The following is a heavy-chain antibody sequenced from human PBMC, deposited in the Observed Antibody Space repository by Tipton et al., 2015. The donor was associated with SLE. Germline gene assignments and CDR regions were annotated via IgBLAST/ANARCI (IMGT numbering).Heavy chain of an antibody. Sequence: TLSLTCAVYGGSFSAYYWSWIRQPPGKGLEWIGEINHSGSTNYNPSLKSRVTMSVDTSKNQFSLKLNSVTAADTAVYYCARMDSDYDFYDYWGQGTLVTVSS. CDR3: ARMDSDYDFYDY. CDR2: INHSGST. D-gene: IGHD5-12*01. V-gene: IGHV4-34*01. J-gene: IGHJ4*02. CDR1: GGSFSAYY.